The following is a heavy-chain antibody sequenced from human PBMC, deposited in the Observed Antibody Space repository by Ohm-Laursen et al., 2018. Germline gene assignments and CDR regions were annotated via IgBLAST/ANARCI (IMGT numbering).Heavy chain of an antibody. V-gene: IGHV1-18*04. D-gene: IGHD3-9*01. CDR2: ISGYSGNT. J-gene: IGHJ6*02. CDR1: GYSFTVYY. CDR3: ARSYYDILTGYYQGGGGLDV. Sequence: ASVKVSCKASGYSFTVYYMHWVRQAPGQGLEWMGWISGYSGNTSYAQKLQGRVTLTTDTSTSTAYMELRSLRSDDTAVYYCARSYYDILTGYYQGGGGLDVWGQGTTVTVSS.